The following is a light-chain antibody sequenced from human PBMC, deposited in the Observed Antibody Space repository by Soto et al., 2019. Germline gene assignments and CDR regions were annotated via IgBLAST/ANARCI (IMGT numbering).Light chain of an antibody. J-gene: IGLJ1*01. Sequence: QSALTQPASVSGSPGQSITISCTGTSSDVGGYNAVSWYHQHPGKAPKLMIYDVSNRPSGASNRFSGSKSGNTASLTISGLQAEDEADYYCGSYATGGAYVFGTGTKLTVL. CDR2: DVS. CDR3: GSYATGGAYV. V-gene: IGLV2-14*01. CDR1: SSDVGGYNA.